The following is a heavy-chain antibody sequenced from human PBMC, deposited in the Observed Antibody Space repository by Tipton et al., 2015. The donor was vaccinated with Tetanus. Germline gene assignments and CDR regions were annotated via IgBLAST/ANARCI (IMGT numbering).Heavy chain of an antibody. V-gene: IGHV4-61*01. CDR1: GGSVRSGSYY. CDR3: ARDQNGDFVY. CDR2: ISYSGST. J-gene: IGHJ4*02. Sequence: TLSLTCTVSGGSVRSGSYYWNWIRQPPGKGLEWFGYISYSGSTNSNYSLKSRITISQDTSKNQFSLKLTSVTAADTAVYYCARDQNGDFVYWGQGTLVSVSS. D-gene: IGHD4-17*01.